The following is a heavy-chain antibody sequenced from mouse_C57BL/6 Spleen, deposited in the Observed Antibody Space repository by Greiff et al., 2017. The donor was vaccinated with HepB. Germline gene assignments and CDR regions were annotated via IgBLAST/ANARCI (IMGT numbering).Heavy chain of an antibody. V-gene: IGHV1-15*01. Sequence: VQLQESGAELVRPGASVTLSCKASGYTFTDYEMHWVKQTPVHGLEWIGAIDPETGGTAYNQKFKGKAILTADKSSSTAYMELRSLTSEDSAVYYCTLTAQATWFAYWGQGTLVTVSA. CDR1: GYTFTDYE. J-gene: IGHJ3*01. CDR3: TLTAQATWFAY. CDR2: IDPETGGT. D-gene: IGHD3-2*02.